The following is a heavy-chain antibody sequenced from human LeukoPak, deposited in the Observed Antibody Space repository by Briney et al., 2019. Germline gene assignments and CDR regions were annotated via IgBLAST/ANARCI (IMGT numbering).Heavy chain of an antibody. CDR3: ARYRLSDSPINWFDP. CDR2: ISAYTGNA. J-gene: IGHJ5*02. Sequence: ASVKVSCKASGYSFSSFGITWVRQAPGQGLEWMGWISAYTGNAEYAQKFQGRVTLTTGTSTNTAYMELGSLMSDDTAVYYCARYRLSDSPINWFDPWGQGTLVTVSS. V-gene: IGHV1-18*01. CDR1: GYSFSSFG. D-gene: IGHD3-22*01.